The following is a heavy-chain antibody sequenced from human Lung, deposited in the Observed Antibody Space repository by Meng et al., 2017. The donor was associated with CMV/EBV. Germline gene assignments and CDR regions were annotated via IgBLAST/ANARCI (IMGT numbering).Heavy chain of an antibody. J-gene: IGHJ4*02. CDR1: GYTFIDYH. D-gene: IGHD1-1*01. V-gene: IGHV1-2*04. CDR3: ARAIVKNGKRQFDY. Sequence: QVQLAQSGAEVKEPGASVKLSCKTSGYTFIDYHIHWVRQAPGQGLEGMGWISPYNGDTIYARDFQGWVTMTRDTSNRTLYMEVSRLRFDDTAVYYCARAIVKNGKRQFDYWGQGTLVTVSS. CDR2: ISPYNGDT.